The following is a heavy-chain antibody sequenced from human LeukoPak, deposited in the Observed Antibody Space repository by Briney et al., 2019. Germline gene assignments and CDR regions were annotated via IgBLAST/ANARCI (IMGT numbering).Heavy chain of an antibody. CDR3: ARDPSGGDRPEDWFDP. CDR2: IYHSGST. J-gene: IGHJ5*02. Sequence: SQTLSLTCAVSGGSISSGGYSWSWIRQPPGKGLEWIGYIYHSGSTYYNPSLKSRVTISVDRSKNQFSLKLSSVTAADTAVYYCARDPSGGDRPEDWFDPWGQGTLVTVSS. CDR1: GGSISSGGYS. V-gene: IGHV4-30-2*01.